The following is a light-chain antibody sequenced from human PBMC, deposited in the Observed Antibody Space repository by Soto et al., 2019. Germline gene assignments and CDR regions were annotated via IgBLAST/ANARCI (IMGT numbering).Light chain of an antibody. CDR1: SGHSSYA. CDR2: LNSDGSH. J-gene: IGLJ7*01. CDR3: QTWGTGPAV. V-gene: IGLV4-69*01. Sequence: QPVLTQSPSASASLGASVKLTCTLSSGHSSYAIAWHQQQPEKGPRHLMKLNSDGSHSKGDGIPDRFSGSSSGAERYLTISSLQSEDEADYYCQTWGTGPAVFGGGTQLTVL.